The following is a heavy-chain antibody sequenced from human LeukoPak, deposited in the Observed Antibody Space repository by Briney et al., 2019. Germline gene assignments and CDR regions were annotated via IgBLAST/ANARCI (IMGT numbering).Heavy chain of an antibody. V-gene: IGHV3-11*01. Sequence: PGGSLRLSCAASGFAFSDYYMSWIRQAPGKGLEWVSYISSSGSTIYYADSVKGRFTISMDNAKNSLYLQMNSVRAEDTAVYYCARAITMVRGVTPNWFDPWGQGTLVTVSS. CDR3: ARAITMVRGVTPNWFDP. CDR2: ISSSGSTI. D-gene: IGHD3-10*01. J-gene: IGHJ5*02. CDR1: GFAFSDYY.